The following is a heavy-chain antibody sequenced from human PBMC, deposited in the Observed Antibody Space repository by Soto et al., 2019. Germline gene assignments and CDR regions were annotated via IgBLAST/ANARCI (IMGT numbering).Heavy chain of an antibody. V-gene: IGHV3-64*01. D-gene: IGHD1-26*01. CDR1: GFTFSSYA. Sequence: EVQLVESGGGLVQPGGSLRLSCAASGFTFSSYAMHWVRQAPGKGLEYVSAISSNGGSTYYANSVKGRFTISRDNSKNTLYLKMGSLRTEDMAVYYCAGSYSGYYFDYWGQGPLVTVSS. CDR2: ISSNGGST. J-gene: IGHJ4*02. CDR3: AGSYSGYYFDY.